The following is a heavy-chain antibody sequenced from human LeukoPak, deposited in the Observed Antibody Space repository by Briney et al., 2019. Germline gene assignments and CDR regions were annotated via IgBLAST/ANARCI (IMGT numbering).Heavy chain of an antibody. Sequence: EASVKVSCKISGETLTESAIHWVRQAPGKGLEWMGGFDPENGETVYAQKFQGRVTITADKSTNTAHMELRRLESGDTAVYYCTREGVYAPDPSSYHRDAFDIWGQGTVVIVSS. CDR1: GETLTESA. V-gene: IGHV1-24*01. CDR2: FDPENGET. D-gene: IGHD3-16*02. J-gene: IGHJ3*02. CDR3: TREGVYAPDPSSYHRDAFDI.